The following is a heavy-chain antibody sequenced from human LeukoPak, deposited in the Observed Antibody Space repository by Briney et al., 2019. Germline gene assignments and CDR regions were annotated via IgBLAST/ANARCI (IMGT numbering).Heavy chain of an antibody. V-gene: IGHV4-38-2*02. CDR1: GYSISSGYY. Sequence: TETLSLTCTVSGYSISSGYYWGWIRQPPGKGLEWIGSIYHSGSTYYNPSLKSRVTISVDTSKNQFSLKLSSVTAADTAVYYCARDRKGATGYWGQGTLVTVSS. CDR2: IYHSGST. CDR3: ARDRKGATGY. J-gene: IGHJ4*02. D-gene: IGHD1-26*01.